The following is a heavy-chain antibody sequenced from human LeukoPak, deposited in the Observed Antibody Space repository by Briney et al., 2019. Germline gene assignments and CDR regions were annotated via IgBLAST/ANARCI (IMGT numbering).Heavy chain of an antibody. CDR2: INQDGSAK. V-gene: IGHV3-7*01. J-gene: IGHJ4*02. Sequence: PGGSLRLSCAASGFTFSNSWMSWLRQAPGKGLEWVANINQDGSAKYYVDSVKGRFTISRDNAQNSLFLQMNSLRDEDTAVYYCARDFRDGYFDYWGQGTLVTVSS. CDR3: ARDFRDGYFDY. D-gene: IGHD5-24*01. CDR1: GFTFSNSW.